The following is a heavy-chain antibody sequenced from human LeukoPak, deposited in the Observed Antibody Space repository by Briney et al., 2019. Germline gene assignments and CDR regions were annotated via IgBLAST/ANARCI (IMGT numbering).Heavy chain of an antibody. D-gene: IGHD6-19*01. CDR1: GFTFSRHD. CDR3: AREPPVPDTWYFDL. Sequence: GGSLRLSCAASGFTFSRHDMHWVRQVTGKGLEWVSGVGIGGDTHYLGSVKGRFTISRENAKNSLYLQMNDLTAGDTAIYYCAREPPVPDTWYFDLWGRGTLVTVSS. V-gene: IGHV3-13*04. CDR2: VGIGGDT. J-gene: IGHJ2*01.